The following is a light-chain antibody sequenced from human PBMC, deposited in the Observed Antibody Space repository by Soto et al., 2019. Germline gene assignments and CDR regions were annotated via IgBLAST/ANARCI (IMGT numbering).Light chain of an antibody. Sequence: EIVLTQSPATLSLSPGERATLSCRARQSVSSYLAWYQQKPGQAPRLLIYDASNRATGIPARFSGSGSGTDFTLTISSLEPEDFAVYYCQQRSNWPPWTFGQGTKVEMK. CDR2: DAS. CDR1: QSVSSY. CDR3: QQRSNWPPWT. V-gene: IGKV3-11*01. J-gene: IGKJ1*01.